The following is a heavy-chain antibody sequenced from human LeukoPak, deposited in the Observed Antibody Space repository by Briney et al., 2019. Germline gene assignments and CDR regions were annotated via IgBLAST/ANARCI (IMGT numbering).Heavy chain of an antibody. CDR2: IKHDGSEK. CDR1: GFSLSTYY. Sequence: GGSLRLSCAASGFSLSTYYMNWVRQAPGKGLEWVANIKHDGSEKSYVDSVKGRFTISRDNAKGSVFLQMNSLRGDDTAVYYCARGTVIVAGIEYWGQGTLVTVSS. CDR3: ARGTVIVAGIEY. D-gene: IGHD3-22*01. J-gene: IGHJ4*02. V-gene: IGHV3-7*01.